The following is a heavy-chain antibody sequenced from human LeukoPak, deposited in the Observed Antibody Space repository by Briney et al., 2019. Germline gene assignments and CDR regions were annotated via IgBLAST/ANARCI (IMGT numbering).Heavy chain of an antibody. V-gene: IGHV4-59*01. J-gene: IGHJ4*02. D-gene: IGHD6-19*01. CDR1: GGSISSDY. Sequence: PSETLSLTCTVSGGSISSDYWSWTRQPPGKGLEWIGYIYYSGSTYYNPSLKSRVTISVDTSKNQFSLKLSSVTAADTAVYYCARGPESSGSFDYWGQGTLVTVSS. CDR3: ARGPESSGSFDY. CDR2: IYYSGST.